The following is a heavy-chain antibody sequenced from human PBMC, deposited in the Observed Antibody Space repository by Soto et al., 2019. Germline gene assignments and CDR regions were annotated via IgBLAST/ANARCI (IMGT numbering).Heavy chain of an antibody. J-gene: IGHJ5*02. V-gene: IGHV3-23*01. CDR1: GFTFGTTD. D-gene: IGHD3-10*01. Sequence: QLLQSGGGLVQPGGSLTLSCAASGFTFGTTDMSWVRQAPGEGLEWVSTIDGSGGITYYADSVKGRFTISRDNSRNTVDLQMNILGGDYTALYYCLKYSGWFNTLGQGSLVTVSS. CDR2: IDGSGGIT. CDR3: LKYSGWFNT.